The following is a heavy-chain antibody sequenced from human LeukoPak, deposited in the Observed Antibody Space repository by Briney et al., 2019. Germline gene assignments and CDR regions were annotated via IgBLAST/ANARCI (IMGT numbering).Heavy chain of an antibody. CDR2: IYYSGST. Sequence: SETLSVTCTVSGGSISSYYWSWIRQPPGKGLEWIGYIYYSGSTNYNPSLKSRVTISVDTSKNQFSLKLSSVTAADTAVYYCARVGYYYDSRALDYWGQGTLVTVSS. V-gene: IGHV4-59*01. CDR3: ARVGYYYDSRALDY. J-gene: IGHJ4*02. D-gene: IGHD3-22*01. CDR1: GGSISSYY.